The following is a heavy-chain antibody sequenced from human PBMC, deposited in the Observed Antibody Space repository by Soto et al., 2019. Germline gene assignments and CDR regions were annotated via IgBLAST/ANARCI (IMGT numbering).Heavy chain of an antibody. J-gene: IGHJ4*02. CDR2: IWSDGSNK. V-gene: IGHV3-33*01. CDR1: GLSFSTYG. D-gene: IGHD1-26*01. Sequence: QVQLVESGGGVVQPGRSLRLSCAASGLSFSTYGMHWVRQAPGKGLEWVAIIWSDGSNKYYADSVKGRFTISRDNSKNTLYLQMNSLRAEDTAVYSCERRGSGSYSIDYWGQGTLVTVSS. CDR3: ERRGSGSYSIDY.